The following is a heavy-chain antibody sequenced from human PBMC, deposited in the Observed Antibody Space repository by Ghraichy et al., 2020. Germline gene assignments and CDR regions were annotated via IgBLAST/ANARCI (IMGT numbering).Heavy chain of an antibody. CDR3: ARAVYSSSSDFDY. Sequence: ESLNISCTVSGASISSYFWSWIRQPPGKGLEWIGYIYYSGSTHYNPSLKSRVTISVDTSKNQFSLKLSSVTAADTAVYYCARAVYSSSSDFDYWGQGTLVTVSS. D-gene: IGHD6-6*01. V-gene: IGHV4-59*01. CDR2: IYYSGST. CDR1: GASISSYF. J-gene: IGHJ4*02.